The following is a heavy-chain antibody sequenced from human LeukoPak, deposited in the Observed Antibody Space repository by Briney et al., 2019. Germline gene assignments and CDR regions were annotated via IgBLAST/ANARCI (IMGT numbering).Heavy chain of an antibody. D-gene: IGHD3-10*01. CDR3: AKTTSWLGEGPLDY. CDR1: GFTFSNYA. J-gene: IGHJ4*02. CDR2: ISGRASST. Sequence: GGSLRLSCAASGFTFSNYAMAWVRQAPGKGLEWLSTISGRASSTYYVDSVEGRFTISRDNSKNMLYLQMNSLRAEDTALYYCAKTTSWLGEGPLDYWGQGTLVTVSS. V-gene: IGHV3-23*01.